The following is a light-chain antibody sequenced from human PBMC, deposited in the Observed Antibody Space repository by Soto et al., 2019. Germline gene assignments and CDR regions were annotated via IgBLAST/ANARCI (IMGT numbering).Light chain of an antibody. Sequence: QLVLTQSSSASASLGSSVKLTCTLSSGHSSYIIAWHQQQPGKAPRYWMKLEGSGSYNKGSGVPDRFSGSSSGADRYLTISNLQFEDEADYYCETWDSNTHVFGGGTKVTVL. J-gene: IGLJ3*02. V-gene: IGLV4-60*02. CDR3: ETWDSNTHV. CDR1: SGHSSYI. CDR2: LEGSGSY.